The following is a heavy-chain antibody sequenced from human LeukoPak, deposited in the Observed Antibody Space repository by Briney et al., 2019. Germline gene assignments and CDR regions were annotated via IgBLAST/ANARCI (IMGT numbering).Heavy chain of an antibody. CDR2: IKSKTDGGTT. CDR3: AKDAGYYYDSSAPEA. Sequence: TGGSLRLSCAASGFTFSNAWMSWVRQAPGKGLEWVGRIKSKTDGGTTDYAAPVKGRFTISRDDSKNTLYLQMNSLKAEDTAVYYCAKDAGYYYDSSAPEAWGQGTLVTVSS. D-gene: IGHD3-22*01. J-gene: IGHJ5*02. V-gene: IGHV3-15*01. CDR1: GFTFSNAW.